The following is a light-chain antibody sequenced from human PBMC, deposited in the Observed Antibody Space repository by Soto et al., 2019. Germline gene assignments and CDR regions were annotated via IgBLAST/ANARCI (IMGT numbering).Light chain of an antibody. CDR3: QQRSNWPPLIS. J-gene: IGKJ5*01. Sequence: ERVMTQSPATLSVSPGERATLSCRASQSVSSNLAWYQQKPGQAPRLFIYGASTRATAIPPRFSGSGSGTEFTLTISSLQSEDFAVYYCQQRSNWPPLISFGQGTRLEIK. CDR2: GAS. V-gene: IGKV3-15*01. CDR1: QSVSSN.